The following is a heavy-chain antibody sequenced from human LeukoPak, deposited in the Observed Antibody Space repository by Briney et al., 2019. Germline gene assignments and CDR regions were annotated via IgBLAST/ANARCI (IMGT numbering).Heavy chain of an antibody. CDR2: IKQDGSEK. D-gene: IGHD3-22*01. J-gene: IGHJ4*02. CDR3: ASTYYYDSSGPSF. V-gene: IGHV3-7*01. Sequence: GGSLRLSCAASGFTFSDYYMSWIRQAPGKGLEWVANIKQDGSEKYYVDSVKGRFTISRDNAKNSLYLQMNSLRAEDTAVYYCASTYYYDSSGPSFWGQGTLVTVSS. CDR1: GFTFSDYY.